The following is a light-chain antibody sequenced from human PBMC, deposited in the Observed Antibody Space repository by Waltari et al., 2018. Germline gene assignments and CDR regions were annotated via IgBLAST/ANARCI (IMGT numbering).Light chain of an antibody. CDR2: AAT. CDR3: LQHNSFPYS. Sequence: DIQLTQSPSSLSASVGDTVTITCRASQGISSYLNWFQQKPGKAPKLLIYAATTLQTGVPSRFSGSGSGTDFTLTISSLQPEDFASYYCLQHNSFPYSFGQGTKVEIK. J-gene: IGKJ2*03. CDR1: QGISSY. V-gene: IGKV1-17*01.